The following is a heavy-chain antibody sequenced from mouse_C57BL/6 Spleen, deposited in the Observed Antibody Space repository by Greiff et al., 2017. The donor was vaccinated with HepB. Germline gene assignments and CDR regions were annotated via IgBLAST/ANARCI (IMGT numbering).Heavy chain of an antibody. CDR2: INPGSGGT. J-gene: IGHJ2*01. CDR1: GYAFTNYL. V-gene: IGHV1-54*01. D-gene: IGHD2-1*01. CDR3: ARSGNYAWDY. Sequence: QVQLQQSGAELVRPGTSVKVSCKASGYAFTNYLIEWVKQRPGQGLEWIGVINPGSGGTNYNEKFKGKATLTADKSSSTAYMQLSSLTSEDSAVDFCARSGNYAWDYWGQGTTLTVSS.